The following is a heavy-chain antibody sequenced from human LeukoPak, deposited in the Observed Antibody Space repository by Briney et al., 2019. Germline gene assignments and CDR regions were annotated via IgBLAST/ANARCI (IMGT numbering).Heavy chain of an antibody. Sequence: GGSLRLSCAASGFTFSSYSMNWVRQAPGKGLEWVSSISSSSSYIYYADSVKGRFTISRDNAKNSLYLQMNSLRAEDTAVYYCARERSSGWYRGDAFDIWGQGTMVTVSS. D-gene: IGHD6-19*01. V-gene: IGHV3-21*01. CDR3: ARERSSGWYRGDAFDI. J-gene: IGHJ3*02. CDR1: GFTFSSYS. CDR2: ISSSSSYI.